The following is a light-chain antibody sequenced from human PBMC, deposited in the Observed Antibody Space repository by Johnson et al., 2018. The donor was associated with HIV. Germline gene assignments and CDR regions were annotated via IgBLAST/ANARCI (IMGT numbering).Light chain of an antibody. J-gene: IGLJ1*01. CDR3: GTWDNSLSAGV. V-gene: IGLV1-51*01. CDR1: SSNIGNNY. CDR2: DNH. Sequence: VLTQPPSVSAAPGQKVTIPCSGSSSNIGNNYASWYQQVPGTAPKPLIYDNHKRPSGIPDRFSGSKSGTSATLGITGLQTGDEADYYCGTWDNSLSAGVFGTGTKVTVL.